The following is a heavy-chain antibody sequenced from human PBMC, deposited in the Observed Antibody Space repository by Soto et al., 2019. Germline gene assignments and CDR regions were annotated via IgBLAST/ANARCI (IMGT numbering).Heavy chain of an antibody. CDR2: IYHSGST. CDR1: GGSISSSNW. J-gene: IGHJ6*02. V-gene: IGHV4-4*02. CDR3: AREGRDIVGVPAAPIYYYYGMDV. D-gene: IGHD2-2*01. Sequence: QVQLQESGPGLVKPSGTLSLTCAVSGGSISSSNWWSWVRQPPGKGLEWIGEIYHSGSTNYNPSLRRRVTIAVDKSKNQFSVKLSSVTAADTAVYYCAREGRDIVGVPAAPIYYYYGMDVWGQGTTVTVSS.